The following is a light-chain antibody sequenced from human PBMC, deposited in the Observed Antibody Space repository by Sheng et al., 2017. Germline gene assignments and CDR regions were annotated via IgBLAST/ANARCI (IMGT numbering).Light chain of an antibody. Sequence: SYELTQPPSVSVSPGQTASITCSGDKLGDKYAYWYQQRPGQSPVLVIFEDDKRPSGIPERFSGSYSGNTATLTISGTQPMDEADYYCQAWDSSTNYVFGTGTKVTIL. J-gene: IGLJ1*01. CDR2: EDD. CDR3: QAWDSSTNYV. V-gene: IGLV3-1*01. CDR1: KLGDKY.